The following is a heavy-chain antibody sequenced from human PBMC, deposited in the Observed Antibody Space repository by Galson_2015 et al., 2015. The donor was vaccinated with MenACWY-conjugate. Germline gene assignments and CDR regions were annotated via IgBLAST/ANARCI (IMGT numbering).Heavy chain of an antibody. J-gene: IGHJ6*03. Sequence: SVKVSCKASGGTFSSYAISWVRQAPGQGLEWMGGIIPIFGTTSYPQKFQGRVSITADKSTSTAYMELSSLRSEDTAVYFCANSGYSYGYIPHYFYYMDVWGKGTTVTVSS. CDR2: IIPIFGTT. D-gene: IGHD5-18*01. CDR1: GGTFSSYA. V-gene: IGHV1-69*06. CDR3: ANSGYSYGYIPHYFYYMDV.